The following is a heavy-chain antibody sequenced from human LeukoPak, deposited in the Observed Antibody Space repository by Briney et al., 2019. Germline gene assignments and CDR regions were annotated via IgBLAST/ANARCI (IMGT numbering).Heavy chain of an antibody. CDR3: ARGDYYDSSGYFTR. J-gene: IGHJ4*02. CDR1: GFTFSSYA. CDR2: ISGSGGST. D-gene: IGHD3-22*01. Sequence: GGSLRLSCAASGFTFSSYAMSWVRQAPGKGLEWVSAISGSGGSTYYADSVKGRFTISRDNSKNTVYLQMNSLRAEDTAVYYCARGDYYDSSGYFTRWGQGTLVTVSS. V-gene: IGHV3-23*01.